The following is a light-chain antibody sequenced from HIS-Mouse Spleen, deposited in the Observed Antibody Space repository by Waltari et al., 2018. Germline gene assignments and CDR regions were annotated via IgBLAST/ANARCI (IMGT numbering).Light chain of an antibody. Sequence: QSVLTQPPSVSAAPGQKVTIPCSGSSSNIGNNYVSWYQQLPGPAPKLLIYDNNKRPSGIPDRFSGSKSGTSATLGITGLQTGDEADYYCGTWDSSLSAWVFGGGTKLTVL. J-gene: IGLJ3*02. CDR3: GTWDSSLSAWV. V-gene: IGLV1-51*01. CDR1: SSNIGNNY. CDR2: DNN.